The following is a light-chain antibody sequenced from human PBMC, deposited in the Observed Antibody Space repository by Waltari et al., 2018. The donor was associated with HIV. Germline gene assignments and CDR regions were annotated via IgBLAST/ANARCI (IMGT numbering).Light chain of an antibody. CDR3: QQSYNMHT. Sequence: DIQMTQSPSSLSASIGDRVTITCRPSQSVTTYLNWYQHKPGTAPRLLIYGASTLERGVPSRFSGSGSGRDFTLTISRLQPEDFATYYCQQSYNMHTFGQGTKVDIK. J-gene: IGKJ2*01. CDR1: QSVTTY. CDR2: GAS. V-gene: IGKV1-39*01.